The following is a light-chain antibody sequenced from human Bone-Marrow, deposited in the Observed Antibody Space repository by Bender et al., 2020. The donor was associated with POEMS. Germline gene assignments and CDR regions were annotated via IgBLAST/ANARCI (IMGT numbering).Light chain of an antibody. J-gene: IGLJ1*01. CDR3: SSYTTINTHYV. CDR2: GYN. CDR1: SSNTGSGYD. V-gene: IGLV1-40*01. Sequence: QSALTQPRSVSGSPGQSVTISCIGSSSNTGSGYDINWYQHLPGTAPKLLIYGYNNRPSGVPDRFSGSKSDTSASLAITGLVAEDEADYYCSSYTTINTHYVFGTGTRVTVL.